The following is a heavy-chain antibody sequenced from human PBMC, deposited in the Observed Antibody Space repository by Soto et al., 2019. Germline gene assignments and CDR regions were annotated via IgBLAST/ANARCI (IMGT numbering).Heavy chain of an antibody. CDR2: IYYSGST. J-gene: IGHJ4*02. CDR3: VGDTRAFAVFY. Sequence: SETLSLTCTLSGGSISSGGYYWSWIRQHPGKGLEWIGYIYYSGSTYYNPSLKSRVSISRDTSNDQFSLNLSSVTAADTAVYYCVGDTRAFAVFYWGQGTLVTVSS. CDR1: GGSISSGGYY. V-gene: IGHV4-31*03.